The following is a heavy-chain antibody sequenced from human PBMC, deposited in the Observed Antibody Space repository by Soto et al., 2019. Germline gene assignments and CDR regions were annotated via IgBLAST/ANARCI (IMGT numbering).Heavy chain of an antibody. D-gene: IGHD3-10*01. J-gene: IGHJ5*02. CDR1: GDSVTRSRYY. CDR2: IYYSGST. Sequence: PSETLSLTCTVSGDSVTRSRYYWGWIRQPPGKGLEWIGSIYYSGSTYYNPSLKSRITISIDTSKNQFSLKLSSVTAADTAVYYCARLLWSRGDWFDPWGQGTLVTVSS. V-gene: IGHV4-39*01. CDR3: ARLLWSRGDWFDP.